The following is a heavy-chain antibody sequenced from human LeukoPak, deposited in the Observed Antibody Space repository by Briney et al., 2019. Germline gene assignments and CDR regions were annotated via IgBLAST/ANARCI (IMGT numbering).Heavy chain of an antibody. V-gene: IGHV4-34*01. CDR3: ASTAYCGGDCYPDIFDY. CDR2: INHSGST. CDR1: GGSFSGYY. Sequence: SETLSLTCAVYGGSFSGYYWSWIRQPPGKGLEWIGEINHSGSTNYNPSLKSRVTISVDTSKNQFSLKLSSVTAADTAVYYCASTAYCGGDCYPDIFDYWGQGTLVTVSS. D-gene: IGHD2-21*02. J-gene: IGHJ4*02.